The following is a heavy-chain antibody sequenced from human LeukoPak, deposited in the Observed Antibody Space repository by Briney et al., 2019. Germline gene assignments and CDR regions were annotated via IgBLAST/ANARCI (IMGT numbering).Heavy chain of an antibody. CDR1: GFTFSSYG. CDR2: IRYDGSNK. J-gene: IGHJ6*03. Sequence: GGSLRLSCAASGFTFSSYGMHWVRQAPGKGLEWVAFIRYDGSNKYYADSVKGRFTISRDNSKNTLYLQMNSLRAEDTAVYYCAKDLGAAAGYYYYYMDVWGKGTTVTVSS. V-gene: IGHV3-30*02. D-gene: IGHD6-13*01. CDR3: AKDLGAAAGYYYYYMDV.